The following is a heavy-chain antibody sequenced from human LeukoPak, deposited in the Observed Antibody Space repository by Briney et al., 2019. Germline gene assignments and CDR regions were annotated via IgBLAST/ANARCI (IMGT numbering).Heavy chain of an antibody. CDR3: VRAVGGNDGRTFGY. J-gene: IGHJ4*02. V-gene: IGHV3-74*01. CDR1: GFTFSSYW. CDR2: VSSDGSIT. Sequence: GGSLRLTCAASGFTFSSYWMHWVRQAPGKGLVWVSRVSSDGSITDYTDSVKGRFTISRDNAKNTLYLQMNSLRAEDTAMYYCVRAVGGNDGRTFGYWAQGTLVTVSS. D-gene: IGHD3-3*01.